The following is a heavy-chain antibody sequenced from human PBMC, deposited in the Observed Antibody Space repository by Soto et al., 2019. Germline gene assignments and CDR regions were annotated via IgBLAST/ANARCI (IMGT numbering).Heavy chain of an antibody. Sequence: QVQVVESGGGVVQPGRSLRLSCAASGFTFSRYAIHWVRQAPGKGLEWVAVISRDGSNKYYVDSVKGRFTISRDNSKNTLYLQKNSLRDEDTAVYYCARSRNSAVADSFDFWGQGTLVTVSS. D-gene: IGHD3-10*01. CDR2: ISRDGSNK. CDR1: GFTFSRYA. J-gene: IGHJ4*02. V-gene: IGHV3-30*04. CDR3: ARSRNSAVADSFDF.